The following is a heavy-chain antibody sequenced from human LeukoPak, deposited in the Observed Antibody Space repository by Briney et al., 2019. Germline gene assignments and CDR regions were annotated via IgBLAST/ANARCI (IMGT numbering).Heavy chain of an antibody. CDR2: INTSGST. Sequence: PSETLSLTCAVYGGSFSGYYWSWIRQPAGKGLEWIGEINTSGSTNYNPSLKSRVTISVDTSKNQFSLKLSSVTAADKAVSSCPRGLWNSIWGQGTLVTVSS. J-gene: IGHJ4*02. CDR3: PRGLWNSI. V-gene: IGHV4-34*01. CDR1: GGSFSGYY. D-gene: IGHD1-1*01.